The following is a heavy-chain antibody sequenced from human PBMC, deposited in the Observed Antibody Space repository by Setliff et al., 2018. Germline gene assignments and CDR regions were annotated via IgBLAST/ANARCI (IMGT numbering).Heavy chain of an antibody. CDR1: GFAFSNYA. Sequence: GGSLRLSCAASGFAFSNYAMNWVRQAPGKGLEWVSSFSSRNDYIVYADSVKGRFTISRDNAENSLYLQMSSLRAEDTAVYYCARWTARAVDYWGQGTLVTVSS. V-gene: IGHV3-21*04. D-gene: IGHD6-6*01. J-gene: IGHJ4*02. CDR3: ARWTARAVDY. CDR2: FSSRNDYI.